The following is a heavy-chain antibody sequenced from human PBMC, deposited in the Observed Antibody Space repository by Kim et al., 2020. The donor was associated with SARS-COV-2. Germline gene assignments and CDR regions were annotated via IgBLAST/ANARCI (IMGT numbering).Heavy chain of an antibody. D-gene: IGHD3-22*01. CDR1: GFTFSSYA. V-gene: IGHV3-23*01. CDR3: AKEGPPYYYDSSGVGEYFQH. CDR2: ISGSGGST. J-gene: IGHJ1*01. Sequence: GGSLRLSCVASGFTFSSYAMSWVRQAPGKGLEWVSAISGSGGSTYYADSVKGRFTISRDNSKNTLYLQMNSLRAEDTAVYYCAKEGPPYYYDSSGVGEYFQHWGQGTLVTVSS.